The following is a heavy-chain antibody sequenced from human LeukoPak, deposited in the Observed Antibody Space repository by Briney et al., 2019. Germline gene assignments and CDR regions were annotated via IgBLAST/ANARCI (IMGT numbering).Heavy chain of an antibody. CDR1: GYTFTSYA. D-gene: IGHD3-3*01. J-gene: IGHJ6*03. Sequence: GASVKVSCKASGYTFTSYAISWVRQAPGQGLEWMGGIIPIFGTANYAQKFQGRVTITADESTSTAYMELSSLRSEDTAVYYCARAIFGADYMDVWGKGTTVTVSS. V-gene: IGHV1-69*13. CDR3: ARAIFGADYMDV. CDR2: IIPIFGTA.